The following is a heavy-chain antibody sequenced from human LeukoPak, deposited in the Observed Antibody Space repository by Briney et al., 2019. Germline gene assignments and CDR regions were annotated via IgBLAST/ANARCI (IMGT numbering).Heavy chain of an antibody. CDR3: ARGGMTTVTGNDY. CDR2: IDSDGSST. D-gene: IGHD4-17*01. J-gene: IGHJ4*02. CDR1: GFTFRTYW. Sequence: GGSLRLSCAASGFTFRTYWMHWVRQAPEKGLVWVSRIDSDGSSTNYADSVKGRFTISRDNANNTLYLQMNSLRAEDTAVYYCARGGMTTVTGNDYWGQGTLVTVSS. V-gene: IGHV3-74*01.